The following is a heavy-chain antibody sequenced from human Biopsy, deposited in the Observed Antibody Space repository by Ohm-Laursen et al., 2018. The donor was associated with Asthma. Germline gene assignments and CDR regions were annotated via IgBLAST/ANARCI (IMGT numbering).Heavy chain of an antibody. CDR3: ARTYYDFLTGQVKDVFGV. J-gene: IGHJ3*01. CDR1: GYNFISFA. D-gene: IGHD3-9*01. Sequence: ATVKISCKASGYNFISFAIHWVRQAPGQRLEWMGWVNTGNGDTKYPQKFQGRVTITRDTSASTAYMELRSLRSEDTATYYCARTYYDFLTGQVKDVFGVWGQGTMVTVSS. CDR2: VNTGNGDT. V-gene: IGHV1-3*04.